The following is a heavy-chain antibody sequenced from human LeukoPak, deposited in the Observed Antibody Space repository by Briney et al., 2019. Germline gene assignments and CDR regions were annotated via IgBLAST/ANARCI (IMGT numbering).Heavy chain of an antibody. V-gene: IGHV4-39*07. Sequence: SETLSLTCTVSGGSISSSSYYWGWIRQPPGKGLEWIGSIYYSGSTYYNPSLKSRVTISVDTSKNQFSLKLSSVTAADTAVYYCARTGSEVYFDYWGRGTLVTVSS. CDR3: ARTGSEVYFDY. CDR1: GGSISSSSYY. J-gene: IGHJ4*02. CDR2: IYYSGST. D-gene: IGHD1-14*01.